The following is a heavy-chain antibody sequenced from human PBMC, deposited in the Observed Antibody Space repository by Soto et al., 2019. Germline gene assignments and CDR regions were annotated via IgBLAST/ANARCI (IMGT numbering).Heavy chain of an antibody. Sequence: EVQLLESGGDLVQPGGSLRLSCVASGFTFSSFSMHWTRQTPGGGLEWVSTISGGSLNIDYADSVKGRFTISRDNSRNTLYLQMTRLRVEDTATYYCAKDEFGGAAKYWGQGTLVSVSS. D-gene: IGHD1-26*01. J-gene: IGHJ4*02. V-gene: IGHV3-23*01. CDR1: GFTFSSFS. CDR3: AKDEFGGAAKY. CDR2: ISGGSLNI.